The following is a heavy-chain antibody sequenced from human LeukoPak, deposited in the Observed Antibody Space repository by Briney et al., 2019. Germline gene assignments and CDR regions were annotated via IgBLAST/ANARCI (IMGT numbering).Heavy chain of an antibody. CDR3: VRERGTGADYDRAFDI. D-gene: IGHD4-17*01. V-gene: IGHV4-31*03. CDR1: GGSISSDGYY. Sequence: SQTLSLTCTVSGGSISSDGYYWSWIRQHPGKGLEWIGYFFYSGSTYYNPSLKSRVTISVDTSKNQFSLKLSSVTAADTAVYYCVRERGTGADYDRAFDIWGQGTLVTVSS. CDR2: FFYSGST. J-gene: IGHJ3*02.